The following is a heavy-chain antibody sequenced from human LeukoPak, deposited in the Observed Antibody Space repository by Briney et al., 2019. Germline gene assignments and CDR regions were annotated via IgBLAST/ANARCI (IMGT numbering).Heavy chain of an antibody. CDR1: GFTFSSYW. CDR3: VRDGDTSGYTN. CDR2: IKQDGSEK. Sequence: GGSLRLSCAAPGFTFSSYWMHWVRQAPGKGLEWVANIKQDGSEKYYVDSVKGRFTTSRDNAKNSLYLQMNSLRAEDTAVYSCVRDGDTSGYTNWGQGTLVTVSS. V-gene: IGHV3-7*01. J-gene: IGHJ4*02. D-gene: IGHD3-22*01.